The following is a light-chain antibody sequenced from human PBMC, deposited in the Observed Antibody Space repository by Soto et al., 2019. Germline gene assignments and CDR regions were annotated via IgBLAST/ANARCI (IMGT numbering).Light chain of an antibody. V-gene: IGKV3-15*01. CDR3: QQYNRFPSLT. J-gene: IGKJ4*01. CDR1: QSVSSN. CDR2: DAS. Sequence: EIVMTQSPATLSVSPGERATLSCRASQSVSSNLAWYHQKPGQAPRLLIYDASTRANGIPARFSGSGYGTEFTLTISSLQSEDFAVYYCQQYNRFPSLTFGGGTKVEIK.